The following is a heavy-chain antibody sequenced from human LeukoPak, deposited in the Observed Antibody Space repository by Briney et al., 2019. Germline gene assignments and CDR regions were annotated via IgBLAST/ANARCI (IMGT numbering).Heavy chain of an antibody. CDR3: ARLFLGEPYFDY. V-gene: IGHV4-30-4*08. D-gene: IGHD3-16*01. J-gene: IGHJ4*02. CDR1: GGSISSGDYY. CDR2: IYYSGST. Sequence: SETLSLTCTVSGGSISSGDYYWSWIRQPPGKGLEWIGYIYYSGSTYYNPSLKSRVTISVDTSKNQFSLKLSSVTAADTAVYYCARLFLGEPYFDYWGQGTLVTVSS.